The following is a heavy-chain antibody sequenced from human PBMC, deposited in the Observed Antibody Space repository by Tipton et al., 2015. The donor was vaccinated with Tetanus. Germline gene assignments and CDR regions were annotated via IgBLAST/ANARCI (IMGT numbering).Heavy chain of an antibody. Sequence: GLVKPSQTMSLTCTVSGGSISSGDYYWSWIRRPPGKGPECIGYVYSTATTYYNPSHKRRFTMSLDTSKNQISLRLTSVTAADTAVYYCARSIPAGPVWPYEHWGQGTLVTVSS. CDR1: GGSISSGDYY. D-gene: IGHD2-21*01. CDR2: VYSTATT. J-gene: IGHJ4*02. CDR3: ARSIPAGPVWPYEH. V-gene: IGHV4-30-4*01.